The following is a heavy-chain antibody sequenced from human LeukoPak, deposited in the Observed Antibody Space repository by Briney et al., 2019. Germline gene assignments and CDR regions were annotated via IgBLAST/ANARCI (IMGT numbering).Heavy chain of an antibody. CDR1: GYTFTSYY. CDR2: INPSGGST. D-gene: IGHD2-8*01. J-gene: IGHJ4*02. V-gene: IGHV1-46*03. CDR3: ARSNGVGSDFDY. Sequence: ASVKVSCKASGYTFTSYYMHWVRQAPGQGLEWMGIINPSGGSTSCAQKFQGRVTMTRDTSTSTVHMELSSLRSEDTAVYYCARSNGVGSDFDYWGQGTLVTVSS.